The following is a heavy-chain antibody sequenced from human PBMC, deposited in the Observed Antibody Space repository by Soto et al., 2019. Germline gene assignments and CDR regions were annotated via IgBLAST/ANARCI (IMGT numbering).Heavy chain of an antibody. D-gene: IGHD2-15*01. CDR3: ARVKDSGYCSGGSCRYYFDY. Sequence: SETLSLTCAVSGGSISSSNWWSWVRQPPGKGLEWIGEIYHSGSTNYNPSLKSRVTISVDKSKNQFSLKLSSVTAADTAVYYWARVKDSGYCSGGSCRYYFDYWGQGTLVTVSS. CDR1: GGSISSSNW. CDR2: IYHSGST. J-gene: IGHJ4*02. V-gene: IGHV4-4*02.